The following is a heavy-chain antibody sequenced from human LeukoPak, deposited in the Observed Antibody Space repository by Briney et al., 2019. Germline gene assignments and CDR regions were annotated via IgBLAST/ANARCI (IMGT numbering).Heavy chain of an antibody. Sequence: SETLSLTCTVSAGSISSHYWSWIRQPPGKGLEWIGYIYYSGSTNYNPSLKSRVTISVDTSKNQFSLKLSSVTAADTAVYYCARGIFYGGRNQYIWFDLWGQGTLVTVSS. J-gene: IGHJ5*02. CDR2: IYYSGST. V-gene: IGHV4-59*11. CDR1: AGSISSHY. CDR3: ARGIFYGGRNQYIWFDL. D-gene: IGHD4-23*01.